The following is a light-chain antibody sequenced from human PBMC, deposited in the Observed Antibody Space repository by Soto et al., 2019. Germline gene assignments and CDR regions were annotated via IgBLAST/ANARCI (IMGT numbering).Light chain of an antibody. J-gene: IGKJ1*01. CDR1: ESVSQW. CDR2: DAS. V-gene: IGKV1-5*01. Sequence: DIQMTQSPSFLSASVGDKVTITCRATESVSQWLAWYQEKPGKPPRPLIYDASTLESGVPSRFSGSGSGTEFTLTISSLQADDFSIYYCHQYNSYAWTFGHGTKV. CDR3: HQYNSYAWT.